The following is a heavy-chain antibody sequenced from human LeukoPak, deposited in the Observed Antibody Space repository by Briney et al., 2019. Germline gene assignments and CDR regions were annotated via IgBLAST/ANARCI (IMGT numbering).Heavy chain of an antibody. D-gene: IGHD6-13*01. Sequence: GGSLRLSCAASGFTFSSYGMHWVRQAPGKGLEWVAFIRYDGSNKYYADSVKGRFTISRDNSKNTLYLQMNSLRAEDTAVYYCAKDPARSSSWYTRFDYWGQGTLVTVPS. J-gene: IGHJ4*02. V-gene: IGHV3-30*02. CDR1: GFTFSSYG. CDR2: IRYDGSNK. CDR3: AKDPARSSSWYTRFDY.